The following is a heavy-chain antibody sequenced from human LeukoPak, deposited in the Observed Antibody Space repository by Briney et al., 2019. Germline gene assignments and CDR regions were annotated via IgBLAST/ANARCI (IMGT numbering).Heavy chain of an antibody. CDR2: IYTSGST. J-gene: IGHJ6*02. CDR3: TRARYGMDV. V-gene: IGHV4-61*02. Sequence: SETLSLTCTVSGGSISSGSYYWSRIRQPAGKGLEWIGRIYTSGSTNYNPSLKSRVTISVDTSKNQFSLKLNSVTPEDTAVYYCTRARYGMDVWGQGTTVTVSS. CDR1: GGSISSGSYY.